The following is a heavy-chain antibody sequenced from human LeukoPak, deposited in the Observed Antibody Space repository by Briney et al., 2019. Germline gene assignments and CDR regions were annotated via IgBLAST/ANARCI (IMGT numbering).Heavy chain of an antibody. Sequence: PGGSLRLSCAASGFTFSDYYMSWIRQAPGKGLEWVSYISSSGSTIYYADSVKGRFTISRDNAKNSLYLQMNSLRAGDTAVYYCARLYGSGSYQPFDYWGQGTLVTVSS. CDR2: ISSSGSTI. V-gene: IGHV3-11*01. D-gene: IGHD3-10*01. J-gene: IGHJ4*02. CDR3: ARLYGSGSYQPFDY. CDR1: GFTFSDYY.